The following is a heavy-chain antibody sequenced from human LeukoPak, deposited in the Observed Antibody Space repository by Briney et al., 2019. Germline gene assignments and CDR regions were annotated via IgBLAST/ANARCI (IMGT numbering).Heavy chain of an antibody. D-gene: IGHD2-2*01. CDR2: IIPIFGTA. CDR1: GGTFSSYA. J-gene: IGHJ6*04. Sequence: SVKVSCKASGGTFSSYAISWVRQAPGQGLEWMGGIIPIFGTANYAQRFQGRVTITADESTSTAYMELSSLRSEDTAVYYCARAPLRADIVVVPAATPYYYYYGMDVWGKGTTVTVSS. CDR3: ARAPLRADIVVVPAATPYYYYYGMDV. V-gene: IGHV1-69*01.